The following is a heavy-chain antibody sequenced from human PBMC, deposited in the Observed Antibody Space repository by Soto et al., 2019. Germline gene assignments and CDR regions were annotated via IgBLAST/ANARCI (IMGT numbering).Heavy chain of an antibody. CDR2: IIPIFGTA. Sequence: SVKVSCKASGGTFSSYAISWVRQAPGQGLEWMGGIIPIFGTANYAQKFQGRVTITADESTSTAYMELSSLRSEDTAVYYCARSGHYDSSGYWNWFDPWGQGTLVTVSS. CDR1: GGTFSSYA. J-gene: IGHJ5*02. D-gene: IGHD3-22*01. V-gene: IGHV1-69*13. CDR3: ARSGHYDSSGYWNWFDP.